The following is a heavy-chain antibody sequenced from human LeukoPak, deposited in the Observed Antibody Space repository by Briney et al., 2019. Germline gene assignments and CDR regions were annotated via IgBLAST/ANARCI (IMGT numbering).Heavy chain of an antibody. J-gene: IGHJ4*02. CDR2: ISSSSSTI. V-gene: IGHV3-48*01. D-gene: IGHD6-13*01. Sequence: GGPLRLSCGASGFIFSSYSMNWVRQAPGKGVEGVLYISSSSSTITDPAYVTVRFPISRDKAENSLYLHMASLRAEDTDVYYCARGREVGAAGYFDYWGQGTLVTVSS. CDR1: GFIFSSYS. CDR3: ARGREVGAAGYFDY.